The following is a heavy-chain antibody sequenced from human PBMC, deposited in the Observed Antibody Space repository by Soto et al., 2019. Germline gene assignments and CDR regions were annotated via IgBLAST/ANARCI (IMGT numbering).Heavy chain of an antibody. CDR1: GDTFTSHD. Sequence: QVLLVQSGAEVKKPGASVKVSCKASGDTFTSHDINCVRQAPGQGLQWMGWMYTNLNATGSPHGFKGRVSLTWTTSITTAYLELTSLKPDNTAVYYCTIEVVEGSSLWFDTWGQGTLVTASS. CDR3: TIEVVEGSSLWFDT. J-gene: IGHJ5*02. CDR2: MYTNLNAT. V-gene: IGHV1-8*01. D-gene: IGHD2-15*01.